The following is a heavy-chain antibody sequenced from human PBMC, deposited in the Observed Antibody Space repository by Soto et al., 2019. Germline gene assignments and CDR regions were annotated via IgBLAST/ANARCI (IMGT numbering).Heavy chain of an antibody. CDR2: ISGTGGNT. CDR1: GFTFSSYV. D-gene: IGHD3-3*01. Sequence: EVQLLESGGGLVQPGGSLRLSCAASGFTFSSYVMSWVRQAPGKGLEWVSGISGTGGNTYYADSVKGRFTISRDNSKNTLYLQMNSLRAEDTAVYYCANTLGAIFLGVYWGQGTLVTVSS. CDR3: ANTLGAIFLGVY. V-gene: IGHV3-23*01. J-gene: IGHJ4*02.